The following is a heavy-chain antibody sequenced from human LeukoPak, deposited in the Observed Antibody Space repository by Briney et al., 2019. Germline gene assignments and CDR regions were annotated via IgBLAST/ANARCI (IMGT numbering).Heavy chain of an antibody. J-gene: IGHJ5*02. D-gene: IGHD2-2*02. CDR3: AKDKKGKGYCSSTSCYTAWFDP. CDR1: GFTFSSYG. CDR2: ISGSGGSK. V-gene: IGHV3-NL1*01. Sequence: GGSLRLSCAASGFTFSSYGMHWVRQAPGKGLGWVSAISGSGGSKYYADSVKGRFTISRDNSKNTLYLQMNSLRAEDTAVYYCAKDKKGKGYCSSTSCYTAWFDPWGQGTLVTVSS.